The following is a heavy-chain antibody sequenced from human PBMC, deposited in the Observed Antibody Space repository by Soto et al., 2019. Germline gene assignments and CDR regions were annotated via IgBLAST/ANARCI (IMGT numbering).Heavy chain of an antibody. CDR1: GGTFSSYA. D-gene: IGHD6-13*01. Sequence: SLKVSCKASGGTFSSYAISWVRQAPGQGLEWMGGIIPIFGTANYAQKFQGRVTITADESTSTAYMELSSLRSEDTAVYYCASGYSSSWTAQYGYYYYYYGMDLWGQGTTVTVSS. CDR2: IIPIFGTA. J-gene: IGHJ6*02. CDR3: ASGYSSSWTAQYGYYYYYYGMDL. V-gene: IGHV1-69*13.